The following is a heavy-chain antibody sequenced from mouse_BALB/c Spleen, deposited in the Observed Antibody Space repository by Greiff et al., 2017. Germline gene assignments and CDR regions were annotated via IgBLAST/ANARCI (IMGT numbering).Heavy chain of an antibody. D-gene: IGHD2-1*01. V-gene: IGHV5-17*02. J-gene: IGHJ2*01. CDR2: ISSGSSTI. CDR1: GFTFSSFG. Sequence: EVKLVESGGGLVKPGGSLKLSCAASGFTFSSFGMHWVRQAPEKGLEWVAYISSGSSTIYYADTVKGRFTISRDNPKNTLFLQMTSLRSEDTAMYYCAREDGNYYFDYWGQGTTLTVSS. CDR3: AREDGNYYFDY.